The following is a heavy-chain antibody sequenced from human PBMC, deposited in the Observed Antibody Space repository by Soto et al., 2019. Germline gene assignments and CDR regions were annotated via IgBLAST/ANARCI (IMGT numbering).Heavy chain of an antibody. CDR1: GGSISSSSYY. CDR2: IYYSGST. Sequence: SETLSLTCTVSGGSISSSSYYWGWIRQPPGKGLEWVGSIYYSGSTYYNPSLKSRVTISVDTSKNQFSLKLSSVTAADTAVYYCARLNVCSSTSCYNLDYGMDAWGQGTTVTVSS. J-gene: IGHJ6*02. D-gene: IGHD2-2*02. V-gene: IGHV4-39*01. CDR3: ARLNVCSSTSCYNLDYGMDA.